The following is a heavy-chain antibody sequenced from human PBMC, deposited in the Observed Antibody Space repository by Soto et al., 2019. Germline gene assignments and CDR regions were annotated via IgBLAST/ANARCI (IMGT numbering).Heavy chain of an antibody. J-gene: IGHJ4*02. CDR1: VYTLTGYY. D-gene: IGHD6-13*01. V-gene: IGHV1-2*04. CDR3: AKLSSRGKPFDY. Sequence: GXSVKVSCKASVYTLTGYYMHWVRQAPGQGLEWMGWINPNSGGTNYAQKFQGWVTMTRDTSISTAYMELSRLRSDDTAVYYCAKLSSRGKPFDYWGQGTLVTVSS. CDR2: INPNSGGT.